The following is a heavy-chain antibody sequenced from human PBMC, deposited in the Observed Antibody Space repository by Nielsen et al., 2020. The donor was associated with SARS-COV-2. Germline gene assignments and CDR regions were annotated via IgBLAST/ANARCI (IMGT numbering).Heavy chain of an antibody. CDR3: ARDEPLGYCSSTSCARAGHYGMDV. J-gene: IGHJ6*02. V-gene: IGHV7-4-1*02. CDR1: GYTFTSYA. Sequence: SVKVSCKASGYTFTSYAMKWVRQAPGQGLEWMGWINTNTGNPTYAQGFTGRFVFSLDTSVSTAYLQISSLKAEDTAVYYCARDEPLGYCSSTSCARAGHYGMDVWGQGTTVTVSS. D-gene: IGHD2-2*01. CDR2: INTNTGNP.